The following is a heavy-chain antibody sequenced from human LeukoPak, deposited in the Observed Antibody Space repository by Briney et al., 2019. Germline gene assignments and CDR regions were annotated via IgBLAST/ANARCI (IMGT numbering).Heavy chain of an antibody. Sequence: SETLSLTCTVSGGSISSYYWSWIRQPPGKGLEWIGYIYYSGSTNYNPSLKSRVTISVDTSKNQFSLKLSSVTAADTAVYYCARSITMSALTILDYWGQGTLVTVSS. D-gene: IGHD3-10*02. CDR2: IYYSGST. CDR3: ARSITMSALTILDY. J-gene: IGHJ4*02. CDR1: GGSISSYY. V-gene: IGHV4-59*08.